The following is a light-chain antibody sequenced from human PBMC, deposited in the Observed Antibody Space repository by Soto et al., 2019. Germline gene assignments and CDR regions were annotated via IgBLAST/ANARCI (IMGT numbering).Light chain of an antibody. V-gene: IGLV2-14*01. CDR1: SSDVGGYNY. CDR2: EVS. J-gene: IGLJ1*01. CDR3: SSYTSASTLV. Sequence: ALTQPASVSGSPGQSITISCTGTSSDVGGYNYVSWYQQHPGKAPKLMIYEVSNRPSGVSNRFSGSKSGNTASLTISGLQAEDEADYYCSSYTSASTLVFGTGTKLTVL.